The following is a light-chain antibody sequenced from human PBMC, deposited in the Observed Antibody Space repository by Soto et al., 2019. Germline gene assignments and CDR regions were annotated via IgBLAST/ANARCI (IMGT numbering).Light chain of an antibody. CDR1: SSDVGGYNY. Sequence: QSVLTQPASVXGSPGQSITISCTGTSSDVGGYNYVSWYQHHPGKAPKLMIYDVSNRPSGVSNRFSGSKSGNTASLTISGLQPEDEADYYCCSYTTSNTRQIVFGTGTKVTVL. J-gene: IGLJ1*01. CDR3: CSYTTSNTRQIV. V-gene: IGLV2-14*03. CDR2: DVS.